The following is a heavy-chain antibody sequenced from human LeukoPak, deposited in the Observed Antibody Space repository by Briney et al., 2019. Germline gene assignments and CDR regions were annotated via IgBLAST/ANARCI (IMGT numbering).Heavy chain of an antibody. Sequence: GGSLKLSCGGSGFIFGNAWMNWFRQAQGKGLEWVGRIKSKPDGGTTDYAAPVKGRFTISRDDSKNTVFLQMNSLKTEDTAVYYCATGGINLDFWGQGTLVTVSS. CDR2: IKSKPDGGTT. CDR3: ATGGINLDF. D-gene: IGHD5-24*01. J-gene: IGHJ4*02. V-gene: IGHV3-15*07. CDR1: GFIFGNAW.